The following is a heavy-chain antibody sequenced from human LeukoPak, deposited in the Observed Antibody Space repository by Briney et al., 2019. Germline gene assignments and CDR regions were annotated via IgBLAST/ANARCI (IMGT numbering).Heavy chain of an antibody. D-gene: IGHD2-2*01. J-gene: IGHJ5*02. CDR2: ISAYNGNT. CDR3: ARGRLGYCSSTSRPGSWFDP. Sequence: ASVKVSCKASGYTFTSYVISWVRQAPGQGLEWMGWISAYNGNTNYAQKLQGRVTMTTDTSTSTAYMELRSLRSDDTAVYYCARGRLGYCSSTSRPGSWFDPWGQGTLVTVSS. CDR1: GYTFTSYV. V-gene: IGHV1-18*01.